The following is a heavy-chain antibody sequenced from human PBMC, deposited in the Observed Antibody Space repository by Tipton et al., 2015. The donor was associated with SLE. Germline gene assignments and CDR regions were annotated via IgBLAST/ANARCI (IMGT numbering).Heavy chain of an antibody. CDR1: ADSTTSHY. CDR3: ASQTGNRALGVFFDY. CDR2: VFYRGNT. V-gene: IGHV4-59*11. Sequence: TLSLTCTVSADSTTSHYWSWIRQSPGKGLEWIGYVFYRGNTRYSPSLNSRVTIAIDTSRRQFTLNLKSVTAADTAVYYCASQTGNRALGVFFDYWGQGTLVTVPS. J-gene: IGHJ4*01. D-gene: IGHD7-27*01.